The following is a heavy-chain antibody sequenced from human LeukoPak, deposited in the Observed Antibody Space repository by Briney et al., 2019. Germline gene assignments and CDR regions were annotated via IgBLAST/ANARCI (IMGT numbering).Heavy chain of an antibody. CDR2: INYSGST. J-gene: IGHJ4*02. CDR3: ARERRDGSYGFDY. Sequence: SETLSLTCTVSGGSISSYYWSWIRQPPGKGLEWIGDINYSGSTTYNPSLTSRVTISVDTSKNQFSLKLTSVTAVDTAVYYCARERRDGSYGFDYWGQGILLTVSS. V-gene: IGHV4-59*12. D-gene: IGHD3-16*01. CDR1: GGSISSYY.